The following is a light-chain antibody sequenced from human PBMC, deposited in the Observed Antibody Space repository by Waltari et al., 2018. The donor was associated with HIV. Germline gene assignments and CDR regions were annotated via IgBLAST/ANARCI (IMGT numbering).Light chain of an antibody. Sequence: QSVLPQPPSASGPPGQRVTISCSGSSSHVGSNYVSWSQQHPGTAPKLLIYRNNQRPSGVPDRFSGSKSGTSASLAISGLRAEDEADYYCAAWDDSLSGRVFGGGTKLTVL. CDR3: AAWDDSLSGRV. V-gene: IGLV1-47*01. CDR2: RNN. CDR1: SSHVGSNY. J-gene: IGLJ3*02.